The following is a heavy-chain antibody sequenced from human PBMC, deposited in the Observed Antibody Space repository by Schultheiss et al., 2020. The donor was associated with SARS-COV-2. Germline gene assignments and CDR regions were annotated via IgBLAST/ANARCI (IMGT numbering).Heavy chain of an antibody. CDR1: GGSFSGYY. CDR3: ARGPTYYYGSGSYNHYYYGMDV. V-gene: IGHV4-34*01. Sequence: SETLSLTCAVYGGSFSGYYWSWIRQPPGKGLEWIGEINHSGSTNYNPSLKSRVTISVDTSRKKFSLKLSSVTAADATVYYCARGPTYYYGSGSYNHYYYGMDVWGQGTTVTVSS. CDR2: INHSGST. J-gene: IGHJ6*02. D-gene: IGHD3-10*01.